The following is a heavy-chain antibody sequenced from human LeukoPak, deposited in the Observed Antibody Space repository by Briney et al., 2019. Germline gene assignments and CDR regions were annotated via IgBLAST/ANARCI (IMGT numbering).Heavy chain of an antibody. CDR1: GFTFSSYA. CDR2: ISYDGSNK. Sequence: PGGSLRLSCAASGFTFSSYAMHWVRQAPGKGLEWVAVISYDGSNKYYADSVKGRFTISRDNSKNTLYLQINSLRAEDTAVYYCARDRSLPYGDAPVFDYWGQGTLVTVSS. J-gene: IGHJ4*02. CDR3: ARDRSLPYGDAPVFDY. V-gene: IGHV3-30*04. D-gene: IGHD4-17*01.